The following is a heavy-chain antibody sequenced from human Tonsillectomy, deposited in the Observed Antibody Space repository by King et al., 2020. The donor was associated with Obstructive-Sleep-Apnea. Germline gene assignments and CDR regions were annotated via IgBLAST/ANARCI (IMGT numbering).Heavy chain of an antibody. CDR3: ARGLPGEWNY. D-gene: IGHD3-10*01. V-gene: IGHV4-59*01. Sequence: VQLQESGPGLVKPSETLSLLCTVSGGSISSDYWSWIRQPPGKGLEWIGYMYYSGSTKYNPSLKSRVTISADTSRTQFSLQLTFVTAADTAVYYCARGLPGEWNYWGQGTLVTVSS. CDR1: GGSISSDY. J-gene: IGHJ4*02. CDR2: MYYSGST.